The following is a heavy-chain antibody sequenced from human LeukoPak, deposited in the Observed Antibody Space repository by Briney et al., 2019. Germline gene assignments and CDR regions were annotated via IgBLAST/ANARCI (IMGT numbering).Heavy chain of an antibody. CDR1: GFTFSSYG. D-gene: IGHD3-10*01. Sequence: LPGGSLRLSCAASGFTFSSYGMHWVRQAPGKGLEWVAFIRYDGSNKYYADSVKGRFTISRDNSKNTLYLQMNSLRAEDTAVYYCAKDLGYYGSGDYYMDVWGKGTTVTISS. CDR3: AKDLGYYGSGDYYMDV. CDR2: IRYDGSNK. J-gene: IGHJ6*03. V-gene: IGHV3-30*02.